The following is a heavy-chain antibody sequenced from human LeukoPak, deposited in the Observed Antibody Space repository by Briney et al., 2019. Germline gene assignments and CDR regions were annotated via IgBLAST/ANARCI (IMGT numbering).Heavy chain of an antibody. J-gene: IGHJ3*02. V-gene: IGHV3-7*01. CDR2: IKQDGSEK. D-gene: IGHD6-19*01. CDR1: GFTFSSYW. CDR3: ARDKEKYSSGWFYVFDI. Sequence: GGSLRLSCAASGFTFSSYWMSWVRQAPGKGLEWVANIKQDGSEKYYVDSVKGRFTISRDNAKNSLYLQMNSLRAEDTAVYYCARDKEKYSSGWFYVFDIWGQGTMVTVSS.